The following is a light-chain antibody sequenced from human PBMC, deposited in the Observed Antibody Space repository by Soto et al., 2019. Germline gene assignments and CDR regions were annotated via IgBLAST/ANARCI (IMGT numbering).Light chain of an antibody. CDR2: EVS. CDR3: SSYAGSNNLV. CDR1: SSDVGGYNY. V-gene: IGLV2-8*01. J-gene: IGLJ2*01. Sequence: QSALTQPPSASGSPGQSVTISCTGNSSDVGGYNYVSWYQQHPGKAPKLMIYEVSKRPSGVPDRFSGSKSGNTASLTVSGLQAEDEADYYCSSYAGSNNLVFGGRTKVTVL.